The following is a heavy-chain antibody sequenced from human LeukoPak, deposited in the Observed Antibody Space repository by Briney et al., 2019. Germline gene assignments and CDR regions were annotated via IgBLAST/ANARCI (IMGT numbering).Heavy chain of an antibody. V-gene: IGHV1-18*01. Sequence: ASVKVSCKASGYTFTSYGVSWVRQAPGQGLEWMGWISAYNANTNYAQKLQGRLVMTTDTSTSTAYMELRSLRSDDTAVYYCAREPTPYYYDSSGYYTRDYFDYWGQGTLVTVSS. CDR1: GYTFTSYG. J-gene: IGHJ4*02. CDR3: AREPTPYYYDSSGYYTRDYFDY. CDR2: ISAYNANT. D-gene: IGHD3-22*01.